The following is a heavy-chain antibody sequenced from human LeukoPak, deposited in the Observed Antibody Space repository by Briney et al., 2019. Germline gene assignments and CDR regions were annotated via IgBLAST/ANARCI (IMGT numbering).Heavy chain of an antibody. CDR1: GFTFSSYS. CDR3: ARWDYYGSGSKSR. Sequence: GGSLRLSCAASGFTFSSYSMNWVRQAPGKGLEWVSYISSTSTTIHYADSVKGRFTISRDNAKNSLSLQMNSLRGEDTAVYYCARWDYYGSGSKSRWGQGTLVTVSS. J-gene: IGHJ4*02. D-gene: IGHD3-10*01. V-gene: IGHV3-48*01. CDR2: ISSTSTTI.